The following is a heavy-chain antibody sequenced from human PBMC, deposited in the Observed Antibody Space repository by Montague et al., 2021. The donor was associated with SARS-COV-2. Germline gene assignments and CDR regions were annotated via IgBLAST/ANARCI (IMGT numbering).Heavy chain of an antibody. V-gene: IGHV4-34*01. J-gene: IGHJ6*02. D-gene: IGHD3-10*01. Sequence: SETLSLTCAVYGGSFSTYYWAWIRQPPGKGLEWIGNIDHSGSTNYNPSLKSRVSISVDTSSSQFSLYLTSVTAADAAVYYCARDLPVSERVWYGLDGWGPGTTVTVSS. CDR3: ARDLPVSERVWYGLDG. CDR1: GGSFSTYY. CDR2: IDHSGST.